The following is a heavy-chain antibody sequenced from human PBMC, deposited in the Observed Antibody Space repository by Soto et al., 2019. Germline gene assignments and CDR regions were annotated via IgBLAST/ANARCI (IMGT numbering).Heavy chain of an antibody. V-gene: IGHV3-7*02. CDR3: ARSAYNGDYDFVYAFDI. CDR2: INHSSSDI. J-gene: IGHJ3*02. Sequence: RSLRLSCGASGFTFRTFWLSRVRQVPGKGLEWVSNINHSSSDIYYVDSVKGRFTISRDNAKNSLYLQMNSLRAEDTAVYYCARSAYNGDYDFVYAFDIWGQGTMVTVSS. CDR1: GFTFRTFW. D-gene: IGHD5-12*01.